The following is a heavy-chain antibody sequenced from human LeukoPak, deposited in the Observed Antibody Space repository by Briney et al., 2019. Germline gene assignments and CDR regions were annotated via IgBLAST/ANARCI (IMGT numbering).Heavy chain of an antibody. CDR3: AKDPQDIVVVPAAIRVGFFDY. Sequence: PGGSLRLSCAASGFTLSNYWMHWVRQAPGKGLVWVSRISSDGSSTNYADSVKGRFTISRDNSKNTLYLQMNSLRAEDTAVYYCAKDPQDIVVVPAAIRVGFFDYWGQGTLVTVSS. CDR2: ISSDGSST. CDR1: GFTLSNYW. J-gene: IGHJ4*02. V-gene: IGHV3-74*01. D-gene: IGHD2-2*02.